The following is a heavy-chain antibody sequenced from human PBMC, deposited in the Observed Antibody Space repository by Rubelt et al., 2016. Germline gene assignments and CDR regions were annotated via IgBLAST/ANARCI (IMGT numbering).Heavy chain of an antibody. CDR1: GFTVSSNY. CDR2: IYSGGST. D-gene: IGHD4-11*01. Sequence: EVQLVESGGGLVKPGGSLRLSCAASGFTVSSNYMSWVRQAPGKGLEWVSVIYSGGSTYYADSVKGRFTISSDNSQNTLYLQMNSLRAEDTAVYYCARDLQPNYWGQGTLVTVSS. V-gene: IGHV3-66*02. CDR3: ARDLQPNY. J-gene: IGHJ4*02.